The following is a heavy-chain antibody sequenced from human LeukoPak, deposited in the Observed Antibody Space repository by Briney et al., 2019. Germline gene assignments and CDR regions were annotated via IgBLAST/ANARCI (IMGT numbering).Heavy chain of an antibody. V-gene: IGHV3-23*01. CDR1: GFTFSSYA. Sequence: RPGGSLRLSCAASGFTFSSYAMSWVRQAPGKGLEWVSAISGSGGSTYYADSVKGRFTISRDNAKNTLYLQMNSLRAEDTAVYYCARRIQGMAPYYFDYWGQGTLVTVSS. J-gene: IGHJ4*02. CDR2: ISGSGGST. D-gene: IGHD5-24*01. CDR3: ARRIQGMAPYYFDY.